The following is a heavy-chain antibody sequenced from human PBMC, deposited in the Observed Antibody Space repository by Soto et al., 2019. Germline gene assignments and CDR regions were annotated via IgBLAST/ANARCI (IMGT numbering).Heavy chain of an antibody. V-gene: IGHV4-4*07. CDR3: ARGAHGDYYDSSGPLFDY. Sequence: SETLSLTCTVSGGSISSYYWIWIRQPAGKGLEWIGRIYTSGSTNYNPSLKSRVTMSVDTSKNQFSLKLSSVTAADTAVYYCARGAHGDYYDSSGPLFDYWGQGTLVTVSS. CDR1: GGSISSYY. J-gene: IGHJ4*02. D-gene: IGHD3-22*01. CDR2: IYTSGST.